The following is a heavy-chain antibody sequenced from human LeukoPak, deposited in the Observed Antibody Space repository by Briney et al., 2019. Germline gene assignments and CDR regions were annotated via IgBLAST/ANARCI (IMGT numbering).Heavy chain of an antibody. CDR1: GFTFSFYG. CDR3: AKTSDQLLYSKFDF. Sequence: SGESLRLXCATSGFTFSFYGMHWVRQAPGKGLEWVAFIQYDGSYKFYADSVQGRFSISRDNSKNTLFLQMNSLRAEDTAVYYCAKTSDQLLYSKFDFWGQGTLVTVSS. D-gene: IGHD2-15*01. V-gene: IGHV3-30*02. CDR2: IQYDGSYK. J-gene: IGHJ4*02.